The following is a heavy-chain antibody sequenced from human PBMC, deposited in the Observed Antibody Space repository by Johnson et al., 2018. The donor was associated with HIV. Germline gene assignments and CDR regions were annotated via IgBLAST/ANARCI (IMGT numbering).Heavy chain of an antibody. V-gene: IGHV3-30*04. Sequence: QVQLVESGGGVVQPGRSLRLSCAASGFTFSSYAMHWVRQAPGKGLEWVAVISYDGSNTYYADSVKGRFTISRDNSKNTLYLQMNSLRAEDTAVYYCARGGGGTYCGGDGSNDAFDIWGQGTMVTVSS. D-gene: IGHD2-21*01. CDR2: ISYDGSNT. J-gene: IGHJ3*02. CDR1: GFTFSSYA. CDR3: ARGGGGTYCGGDGSNDAFDI.